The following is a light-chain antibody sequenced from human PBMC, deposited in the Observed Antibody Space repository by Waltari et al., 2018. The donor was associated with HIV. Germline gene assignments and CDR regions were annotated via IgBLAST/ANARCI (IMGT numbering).Light chain of an antibody. J-gene: IGLJ2*01. CDR1: SGSIASTY. V-gene: IGLV6-57*02. Sequence: NFMLTQPHSVSESPGKTVTISCTGSSGSIASTYVQWYQQRPGSAPTTVIYEDRQSPSGVPYRFSGSIDSSSNSAYLTISGLKTEDEADYYCQSYDTSSHVVFGGGTKLTVL. CDR3: QSYDTSSHVV. CDR2: EDR.